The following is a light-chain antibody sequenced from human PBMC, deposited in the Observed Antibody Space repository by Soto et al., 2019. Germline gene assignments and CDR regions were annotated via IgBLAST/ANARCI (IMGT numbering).Light chain of an antibody. J-gene: IGKJ1*01. CDR1: QSISSW. Sequence: DIQMTQSPSTLSASVGDRVTITCRASQSISSWSAWYQQKPGKAPTLLIYDASCLESGVQSRFSGSGSGTECTLTSSSQQADDFATYYYQQYNSYPWTFGQGTKVEIK. V-gene: IGKV1-5*01. CDR2: DAS. CDR3: QQYNSYPWT.